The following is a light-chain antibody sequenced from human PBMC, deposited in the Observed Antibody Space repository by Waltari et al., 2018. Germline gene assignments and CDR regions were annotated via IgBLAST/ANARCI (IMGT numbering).Light chain of an antibody. CDR2: WAS. Sequence: DIVMTQSPDSLAVSLGERATINCKSSQNVLYNSNNKNYLAWYQQKPGQPPKLLIYWASTRESGVPDRFSGSGSGTDFTLTISSLQAEDVAVYYCQQYYGTPPTFGQGTKVEI. J-gene: IGKJ1*01. CDR1: QNVLYNSNNKNY. CDR3: QQYYGTPPT. V-gene: IGKV4-1*01.